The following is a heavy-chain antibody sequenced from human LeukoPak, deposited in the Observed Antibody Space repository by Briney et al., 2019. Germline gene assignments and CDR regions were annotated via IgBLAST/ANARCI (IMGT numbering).Heavy chain of an antibody. V-gene: IGHV4-39*01. Sequence: SETLSLTCTDSGVSISSSNSYWGWIRQPPGKGLEWIGSIYYSGNTYYNASLKSQVSISIDTSKNQFSLRLTSVTAADTAVYYCARQTGSGLFILPGGQGTLVTVSS. CDR2: IYYSGNT. J-gene: IGHJ4*02. D-gene: IGHD3/OR15-3a*01. CDR1: GVSISSSNSY. CDR3: ARQTGSGLFILP.